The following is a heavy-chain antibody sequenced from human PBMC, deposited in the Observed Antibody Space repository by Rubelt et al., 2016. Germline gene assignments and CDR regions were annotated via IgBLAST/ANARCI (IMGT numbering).Heavy chain of an antibody. CDR1: GYAFTTYA. Sequence: QVQLVQSGSELKKPGASVKVSCKASGYAFTTYAMTWVRQAPGQGLEWMGWINTNTENPTYAQGFTGRFGFALDTSVSTAYLQISSLKAEDTAVYYCARVIAAAGRDGNYFDYWGQGTLVTVSS. V-gene: IGHV7-4-1*02. CDR3: ARVIAAAGRDGNYFDY. CDR2: INTNTENP. D-gene: IGHD6-13*01. J-gene: IGHJ4*02.